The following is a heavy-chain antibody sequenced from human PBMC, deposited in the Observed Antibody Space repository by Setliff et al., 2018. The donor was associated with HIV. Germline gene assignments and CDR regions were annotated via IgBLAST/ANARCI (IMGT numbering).Heavy chain of an antibody. D-gene: IGHD2-15*01. Sequence: SETLSLTCTVSCGSITSYYWSWIRQPPGKGMEWIGYIYSRGSTNYNPSLKSRVTMSVDTSKNQFSLELRAVTAADTAVYYCARRVVLAAAFDYWGQGALVTVSS. CDR1: CGSITSYY. J-gene: IGHJ4*02. CDR3: ARRVVLAAAFDY. V-gene: IGHV4-59*08. CDR2: IYSRGST.